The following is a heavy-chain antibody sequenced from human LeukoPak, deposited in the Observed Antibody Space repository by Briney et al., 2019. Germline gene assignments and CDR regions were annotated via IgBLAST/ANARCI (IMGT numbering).Heavy chain of an antibody. CDR2: INPTGGST. Sequence: GASVKVSCKASGYTFTSYYMHWVRQAPGQGLEWMGLINPTGGSTSYAQQFQSRISMSRDTSTSTVYMEMSSLTSEDTALYYCARESTAFDYWGQGTLVTVSS. J-gene: IGHJ4*02. CDR3: ARESTAFDY. V-gene: IGHV1-46*01. CDR1: GYTFTSYY.